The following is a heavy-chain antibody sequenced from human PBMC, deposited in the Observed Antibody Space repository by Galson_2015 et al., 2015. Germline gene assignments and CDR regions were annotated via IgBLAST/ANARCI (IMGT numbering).Heavy chain of an antibody. Sequence: PALVKPTQTLTLTCTFSGFSLSTSGVGVGWIRQPPGKALEWLALIYWDDDKRYSPSLKSRLTITKDTSKNQVVLTMTNMDPVDTATYYCAHMRIAADGRGFDPWGQGTLVTVSS. J-gene: IGHJ5*02. V-gene: IGHV2-5*02. CDR3: AHMRIAADGRGFDP. CDR2: IYWDDDK. CDR1: GFSLSTSGVG. D-gene: IGHD6-6*01.